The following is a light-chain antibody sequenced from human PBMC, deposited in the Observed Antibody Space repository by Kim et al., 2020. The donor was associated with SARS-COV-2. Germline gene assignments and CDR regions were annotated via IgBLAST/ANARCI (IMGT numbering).Light chain of an antibody. Sequence: DIVLTQSPLSLPVIPGEPASISCRSNQSLLYTTGYNFLDWYLQKPGQSPQLLIYLGSNRASGVPDRFSGSGSGTDFTLKISRVQADDVGVYYCMQALQTPLTFGGGTKVDIK. CDR2: LGS. J-gene: IGKJ4*01. CDR3: MQALQTPLT. CDR1: QSLLYTTGYNF. V-gene: IGKV2-28*01.